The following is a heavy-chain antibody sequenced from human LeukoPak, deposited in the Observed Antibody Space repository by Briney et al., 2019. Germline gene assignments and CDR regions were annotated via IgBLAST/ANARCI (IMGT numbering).Heavy chain of an antibody. CDR1: GGSVSSGSYY. V-gene: IGHV4-39*07. Sequence: SETLSLTCTVSGGSVSSGSYYWGWIRQPPGKGLEWIGTVNHDGTTYHNPSLKSRVTISVDTSKNQFSLKLSSVTAADTAEYYCARVQDTTMGHFDYWGQGTLVTVSS. CDR2: VNHDGTT. D-gene: IGHD1-1*01. J-gene: IGHJ4*02. CDR3: ARVQDTTMGHFDY.